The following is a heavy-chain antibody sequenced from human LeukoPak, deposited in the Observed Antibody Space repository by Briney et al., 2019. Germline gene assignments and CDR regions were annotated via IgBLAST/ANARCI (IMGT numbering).Heavy chain of an antibody. CDR2: ITSGGST. CDR1: GFTLSSYD. V-gene: IGHV3-23*01. CDR3: ARSSHGFS. D-gene: IGHD3-10*01. Sequence: GGSLRLSCAASGFTLSSYDMSWVRQAPGKGLEWVSAITSGGSTYYADSVKGRFAVSRDNPYNSLSLQMNSLRAEDTAVYYCARSSHGFSWGQGTLVTVSS. J-gene: IGHJ5*02.